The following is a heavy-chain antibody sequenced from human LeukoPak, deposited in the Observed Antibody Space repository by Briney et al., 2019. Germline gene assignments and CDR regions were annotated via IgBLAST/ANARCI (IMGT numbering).Heavy chain of an antibody. D-gene: IGHD3-10*01. CDR2: LGRSGGSK. CDR3: AKDGPYGSGSLDY. Sequence: GGSLRLSCVASGFNFDIFAMSWVRQSPGGGLEWVASLGRSGGSKNYADSVKGRFTISRDNSKNTLYLQMNSLRAEDTAVYYCAKDGPYGSGSLDYWGQGTLVTVSS. J-gene: IGHJ4*02. CDR1: GFNFDIFA. V-gene: IGHV3-23*01.